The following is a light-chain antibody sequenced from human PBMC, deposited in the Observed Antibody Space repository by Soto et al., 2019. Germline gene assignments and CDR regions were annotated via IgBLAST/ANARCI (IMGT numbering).Light chain of an antibody. V-gene: IGLV2-14*01. CDR3: SSHTNRSPYV. J-gene: IGLJ1*01. Sequence: QSALTQPASVSGSPGQSITISCTVTSNDVGAYNYVSWYQQHPGKAPKLMIYDVTNRPSGVSNRFSGSKSDNTASLTISGLQAEFVAEYFRSSHTNRSPYVFGTGSNVTVL. CDR2: DVT. CDR1: SNDVGAYNY.